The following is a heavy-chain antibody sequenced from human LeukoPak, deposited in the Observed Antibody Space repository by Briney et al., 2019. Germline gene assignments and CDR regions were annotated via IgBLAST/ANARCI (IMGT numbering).Heavy chain of an antibody. J-gene: IGHJ4*02. V-gene: IGHV3-11*01. CDR1: GFTFSDYY. CDR3: ARERYYYGSSV. D-gene: IGHD3-22*01. Sequence: GGSLRLSCAASGFTFSDYYMSWIRQAPGKGLEWVSYISSSGLTTYYADSVKGRFTISRDNAKNSLYLQMNSLRAEGTAVYYCARERYYYGSSVGGQGTLVTVSS. CDR2: ISSSGLTT.